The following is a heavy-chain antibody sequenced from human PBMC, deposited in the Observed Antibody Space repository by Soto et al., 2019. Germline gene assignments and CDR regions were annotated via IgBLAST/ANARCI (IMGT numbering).Heavy chain of an antibody. J-gene: IGHJ3*02. Sequence: ASVKVSCQASGSTFTSYAMHWVRQAPGQRLEWMGWINAGNGNTKYSQKFQGRVTITRDTSASTAYMELSSLRSEDTAVYYCARDLPYCSSTSCLAPGDAFDIWGQGTMVTVSS. V-gene: IGHV1-3*01. CDR1: GSTFTSYA. CDR2: INAGNGNT. CDR3: ARDLPYCSSTSCLAPGDAFDI. D-gene: IGHD2-2*01.